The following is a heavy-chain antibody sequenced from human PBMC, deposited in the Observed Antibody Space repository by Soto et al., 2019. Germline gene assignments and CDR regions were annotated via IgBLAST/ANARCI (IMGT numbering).Heavy chain of an antibody. Sequence: GGSLRLSCAASGFTFSNAWMSWVRQAPGKGLEWVGRIKSKTDGGTTDYAAPVKGRFTISRDDSKNTLYLQMNSLKTEDTAVYYCTTVGYPEWLRVYYYYYMDVWGKGTTVTVSS. CDR2: IKSKTDGGTT. V-gene: IGHV3-15*01. D-gene: IGHD5-12*01. CDR1: GFTFSNAW. CDR3: TTVGYPEWLRVYYYYYMDV. J-gene: IGHJ6*03.